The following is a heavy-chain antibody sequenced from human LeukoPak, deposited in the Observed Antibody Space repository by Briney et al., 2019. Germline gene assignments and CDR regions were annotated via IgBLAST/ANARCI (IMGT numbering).Heavy chain of an antibody. CDR1: GGSISSYY. CDR3: ARDLSIYYGSGAAFDI. Sequence: PSETLSLTCTVSGGSISSYYWSWIRQPPGKGLEWIGYIYYSGSTNYNPSLKSRVTISVDTSKNQFSLKLSSVTAADTAVYYCARDLSIYYGSGAAFDIWGQGTMVTVSS. CDR2: IYYSGST. D-gene: IGHD3-10*01. J-gene: IGHJ3*02. V-gene: IGHV4-59*01.